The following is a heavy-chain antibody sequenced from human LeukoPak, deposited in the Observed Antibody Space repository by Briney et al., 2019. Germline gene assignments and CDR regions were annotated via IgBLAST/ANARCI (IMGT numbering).Heavy chain of an antibody. CDR1: GASISSSNYY. Sequence: PSETLSLTCTVSGASISSSNYYWGWIRQPPGKGLERIGTVYDSGTTYYNSSLKSRLTISVDTSKNQFSLKLTSVTATDTAVYYCGTHLIHTTGYYGGPFDYWGQGTLVTVSS. CDR3: GTHLIHTTGYYGGPFDY. J-gene: IGHJ4*02. D-gene: IGHD3-9*01. CDR2: VYDSGTT. V-gene: IGHV4-39*01.